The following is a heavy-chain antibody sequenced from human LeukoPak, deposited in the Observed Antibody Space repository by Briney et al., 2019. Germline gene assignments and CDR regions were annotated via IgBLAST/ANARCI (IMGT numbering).Heavy chain of an antibody. D-gene: IGHD2-15*01. CDR1: GGSFSGYY. CDR2: IYHGGST. J-gene: IGHJ3*02. V-gene: IGHV4-34*01. Sequence: SETLSLTCAVYGGSFSGYYWSWIRQTPGKGLEWIGSIYHGGSTYYNPSLKSRVTISPDTSKNQFSLKLSSVTAADTAVYYCARDVVAWNDAFDIWGQGTVVTVSS. CDR3: ARDVVAWNDAFDI.